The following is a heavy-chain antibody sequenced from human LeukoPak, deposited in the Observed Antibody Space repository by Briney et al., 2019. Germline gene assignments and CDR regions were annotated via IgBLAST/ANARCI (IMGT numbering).Heavy chain of an antibody. CDR1: GDSISNYY. V-gene: IGHV4-59*01. J-gene: IGHJ4*02. CDR2: GHHSGST. Sequence: SETLSLTCTVSGDSISNYYWNWIRQSPGKGLEWIGYGHHSGSTNCNPSLKSRVTFSVDTSKSLFSPKLTSVTAADTAVYYCARDGYSYGYYFDYWGQGTLVTVSS. CDR3: ARDGYSYGYYFDY. D-gene: IGHD5-18*01.